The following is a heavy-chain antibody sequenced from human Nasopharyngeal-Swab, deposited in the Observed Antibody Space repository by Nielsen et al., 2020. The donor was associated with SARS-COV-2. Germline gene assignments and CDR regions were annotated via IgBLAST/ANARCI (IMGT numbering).Heavy chain of an antibody. CDR3: VKHQGSSSDQ. V-gene: IGHV3-7*02. CDR2: IKPVGSET. Sequence: GGSLRLSCAASGFTFSTSWMSWARQAPGKGSEWVAIIKPVGSETYYVDSVKGRFTISTDNAKNSLFLQMDGLRAEDTAVYYCVKHQGSSSDQWGQGTLVTVSS. J-gene: IGHJ4*02. CDR1: GFTFSTSW.